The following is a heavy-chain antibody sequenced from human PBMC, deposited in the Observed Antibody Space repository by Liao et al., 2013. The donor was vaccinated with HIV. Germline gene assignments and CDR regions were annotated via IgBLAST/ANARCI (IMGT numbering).Heavy chain of an antibody. J-gene: IGHJ5*02. D-gene: IGHD1-14*01. CDR1: GGSISSGDYY. V-gene: IGHV4-30-4*08. CDR3: ARGQYHHRWFDP. Sequence: QVQLQESGPGLVKPSQTLSLTCTVFGGSISSGDYYWSWIRQPPGKGLEWIGEISHSGNTDYNPSLKTRFTISVDTSKNQFSLKVRSVTAADTAVYYCARGQYHHRWFDPWGQGTLVTVSS. CDR2: ISHSGNT.